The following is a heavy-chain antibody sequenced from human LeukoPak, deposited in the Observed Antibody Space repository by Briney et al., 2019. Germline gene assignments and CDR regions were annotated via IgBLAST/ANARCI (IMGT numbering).Heavy chain of an antibody. J-gene: IGHJ4*02. CDR2: INHSGST. Sequence: SETLSLTCAVYGGCFSGYYWSWSRQPPGKGLEWIGEINHSGSTNYNPSLKSRVTISVDTSKNQFSLKLSSVTAADTAVYYCARRSYSSGWYYWGQGPLVTVSS. CDR1: GGCFSGYY. D-gene: IGHD6-19*01. V-gene: IGHV4-34*01. CDR3: ARRSYSSGWYY.